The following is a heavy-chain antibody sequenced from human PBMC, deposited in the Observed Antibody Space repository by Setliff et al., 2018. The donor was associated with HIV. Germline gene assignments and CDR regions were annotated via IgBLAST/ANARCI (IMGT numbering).Heavy chain of an antibody. Sequence: PGGSLRLSCAASGFTFPASWMTWVRQAPGRGLEWVGMINPNGNERSYVDSVKGRFTISRDTAKTSLYLEMNSLRAEDTALYYCTRDYRTSNWFDPWGHGTLVTVSS. V-gene: IGHV3-7*03. CDR2: INPNGNER. J-gene: IGHJ5*02. CDR3: TRDYRTSNWFDP. CDR1: GFTFPASW. D-gene: IGHD3-16*02.